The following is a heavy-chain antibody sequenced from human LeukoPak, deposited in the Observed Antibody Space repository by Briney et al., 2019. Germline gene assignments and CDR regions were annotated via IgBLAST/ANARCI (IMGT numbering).Heavy chain of an antibody. Sequence: GGSLRLSCAASGFTFSSYAMSWVRQAPGKGLEWVSAISGSGGSTYYADPVKGRFTISRDNSKNTLYLQMNSLRAEDTAVYYCAKGLATVGSSRYYFDYWGQGTLVTVSS. D-gene: IGHD4-23*01. V-gene: IGHV3-23*01. CDR1: GFTFSSYA. CDR3: AKGLATVGSSRYYFDY. CDR2: ISGSGGST. J-gene: IGHJ4*02.